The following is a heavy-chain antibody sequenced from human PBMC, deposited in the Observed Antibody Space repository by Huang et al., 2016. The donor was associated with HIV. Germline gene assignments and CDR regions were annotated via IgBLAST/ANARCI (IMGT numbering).Heavy chain of an antibody. D-gene: IGHD3-10*01. CDR1: GASISSGTYF. CDR3: AREGNAFDI. CDR2: IFYTGNT. Sequence: QVQLQESGPGLVKPSETLLLTCTVSGASISSGTYFWSWLRQSPGKVLEWIGYIFYTGNTYYNPSLESRPTISLDTSKNQFSLKLSAVTAADTAVYYCAREGNAFDIWGQGTMVTVSS. V-gene: IGHV4-30-4*08. J-gene: IGHJ3*02.